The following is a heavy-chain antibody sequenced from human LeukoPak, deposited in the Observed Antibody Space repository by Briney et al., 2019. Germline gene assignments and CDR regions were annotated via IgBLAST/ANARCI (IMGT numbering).Heavy chain of an antibody. V-gene: IGHV4-59*01. D-gene: IGHD2-8*01. CDR1: GGSISSYY. Sequence: PSETLSPTCTVSGGSISSYYWSWIRQPPGKGLEWIGYIYYSGSTNYNPSLKSRVTISVDTSKNQFSLKLSSVTAADTAVYYCARVRRYCTNGVCPTGFDPWGQGTLVTVSS. CDR3: ARVRRYCTNGVCPTGFDP. CDR2: IYYSGST. J-gene: IGHJ5*02.